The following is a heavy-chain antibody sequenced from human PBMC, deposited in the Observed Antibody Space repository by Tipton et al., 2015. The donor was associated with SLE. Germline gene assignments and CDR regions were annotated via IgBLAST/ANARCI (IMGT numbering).Heavy chain of an antibody. CDR3: AKVEVYYFDY. CDR2: IVGSGVNI. Sequence: SLRLSCAASGFTFSNYALSWVRQAPGKGLEWVSTIVGSGVNIYYAESGKGRFTISRDNSKNTVYLQMNSLRAEDTAVYYCAKVEVYYFDYWGQGTLVTVSS. J-gene: IGHJ4*02. V-gene: IGHV3-23*01. CDR1: GFTFSNYA.